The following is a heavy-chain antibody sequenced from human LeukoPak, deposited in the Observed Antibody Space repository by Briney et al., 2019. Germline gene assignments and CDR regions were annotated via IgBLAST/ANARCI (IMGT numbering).Heavy chain of an antibody. J-gene: IGHJ5*02. CDR3: ANHFACGNTNCPHLDA. CDR1: VFTFSSYS. CDR2: ISDDSNYI. Sequence: PGGSLRLSCADSVFTFSSYSMSWVRQAPGKGREWVSSISDDSNYIYYAHSVKGGFTTSPDNAKNSRCMHKNRVRVEDTAVYYSANHFACGNTNCPHLDAWGQGTLVTVSS. V-gene: IGHV3-21*06. D-gene: IGHD2-2*01.